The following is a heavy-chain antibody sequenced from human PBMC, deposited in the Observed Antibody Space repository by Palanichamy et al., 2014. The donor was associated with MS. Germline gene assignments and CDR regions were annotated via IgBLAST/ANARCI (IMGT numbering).Heavy chain of an antibody. Sequence: QAQLVQSGAEVKKPGASVKVSCKASGCTFTDYYIHWVRQAPGQGLEWMGYINANTGGTAYAQKFQGRVTMTRDTSISTAYMDLSSLRSDDMAIYYCAREGRTKSLDIWGQGTLVTVSS. CDR1: GCTFTDYY. CDR3: AREGRTKSLDI. J-gene: IGHJ3*02. CDR2: INANTGGT. V-gene: IGHV1-2*02. D-gene: IGHD2-8*01.